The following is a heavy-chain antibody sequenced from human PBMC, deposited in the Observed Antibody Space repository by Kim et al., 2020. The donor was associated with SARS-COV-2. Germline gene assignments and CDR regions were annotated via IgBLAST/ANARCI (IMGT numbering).Heavy chain of an antibody. J-gene: IGHJ4*02. Sequence: YAASLKGRFTTSRNNSKNSLYLQMTSLKTEDTAVYYCARILTRGGYFYDFWGQGTLVTVSS. CDR3: ARILTRGGYFYDF. D-gene: IGHD2-15*01. V-gene: IGHV3-72*01.